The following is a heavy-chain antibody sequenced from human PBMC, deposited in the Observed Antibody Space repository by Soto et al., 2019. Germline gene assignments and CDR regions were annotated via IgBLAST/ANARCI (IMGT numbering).Heavy chain of an antibody. Sequence: PSETLSLTCGVSGASISSRNWCSWVRQSPPRGVEGFVEIYHTGTTTYNTPLNSRDTFSVDNSKNQFSLTLTSLTAADTAAYYCVEGSFVPLNWFNTWGQETLVTFS. CDR3: VEGSFVPLNWFNT. CDR1: GASISSRNW. D-gene: IGHD2-8*01. J-gene: IGHJ5*02. CDR2: IYHTGTT. V-gene: IGHV4-4*02.